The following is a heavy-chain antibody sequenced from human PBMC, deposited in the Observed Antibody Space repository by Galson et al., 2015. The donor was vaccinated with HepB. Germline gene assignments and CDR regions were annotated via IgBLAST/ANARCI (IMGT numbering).Heavy chain of an antibody. J-gene: IGHJ4*02. D-gene: IGHD3-16*01. CDR1: GDSVSSHSAS. V-gene: IGHV6-1*01. CDR3: ARDLGATAFDY. CDR2: TYYRSKWYD. Sequence: CAISGDSVSSHSASCNWIRQSPSRGLEWLGSTYYRSKWYDDYALSVKSRVTISPDTSKNQFSLHLNSVTPEVTAVYYCARDLGATAFDYWVQGTLVTVSS.